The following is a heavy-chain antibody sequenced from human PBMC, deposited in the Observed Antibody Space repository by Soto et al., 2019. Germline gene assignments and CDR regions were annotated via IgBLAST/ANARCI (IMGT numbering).Heavy chain of an antibody. D-gene: IGHD6-13*01. V-gene: IGHV3-30*18. Sequence: VGSLRLSCAASGFTFSCYGLQWVCQAPGKGLEWVAVISYDGSIKYYADSVKGRFTISRDNSKHKLYLQMNCLRVEDMVVYYFAKHSSMWSYWFDPWGHGILETVSA. CDR2: ISYDGSIK. CDR3: AKHSSMWSYWFDP. J-gene: IGHJ5*02. CDR1: GFTFSCYG.